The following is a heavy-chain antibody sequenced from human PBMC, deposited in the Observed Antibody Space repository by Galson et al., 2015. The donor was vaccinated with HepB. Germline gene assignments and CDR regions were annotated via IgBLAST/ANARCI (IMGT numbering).Heavy chain of an antibody. CDR2: ISSSSSYT. V-gene: IGHV3-11*03. J-gene: IGHJ4*02. CDR3: ARSYSGSGYNDY. D-gene: IGHD3-10*01. CDR1: GFTFSDYY. Sequence: SLRLSCAASGFTFSDYYMSWIRKAPGKGLEWVSYISSSSSYTNYADSVKGRFTISRDNAKNSLYLQMNSLRAEDTAVYYCARSYSGSGYNDYWGQGTLVTVSS.